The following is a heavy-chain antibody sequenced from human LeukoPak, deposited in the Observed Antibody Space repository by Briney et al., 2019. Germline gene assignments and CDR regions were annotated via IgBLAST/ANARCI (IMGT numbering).Heavy chain of an antibody. CDR2: ISNDGGGT. D-gene: IGHD3-22*01. CDR3: AKGSSGYFFDL. Sequence: PGGSLRLSCAASGFIFNNYGLVWVRQAPGKGREWVSAISNDGGGTTYADFVKGRFSVSRDNSKNMLFLQMNSLRAEDTALYYCAKGSSGYFFDLWGQGTLVTVSS. CDR1: GFIFNNYG. J-gene: IGHJ4*02. V-gene: IGHV3-23*01.